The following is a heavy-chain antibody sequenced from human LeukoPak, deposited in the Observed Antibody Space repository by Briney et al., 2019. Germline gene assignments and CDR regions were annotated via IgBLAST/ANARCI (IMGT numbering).Heavy chain of an antibody. D-gene: IGHD1-26*01. CDR1: GFTFNSYA. CDR3: AKDLGRYRNNYFDY. J-gene: IGHJ4*02. V-gene: IGHV3-23*01. CDR2: ISGSGGGT. Sequence: GGSLRLSCAASGFTFNSYAMGWVRQAPEKGLEWVATISGSGGGTYYADSVKGRFTISRDDSKNTLYLQMSSLRAEDTAVYYCAKDLGRYRNNYFDYWGQGTLVTVSS.